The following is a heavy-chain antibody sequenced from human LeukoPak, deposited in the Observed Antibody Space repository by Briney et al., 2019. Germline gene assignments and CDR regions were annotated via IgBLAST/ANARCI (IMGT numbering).Heavy chain of an antibody. CDR2: IYYSGST. Sequence: SETLSLTCTVSGGSISSYYWSWIRQPPGKGQEWIGYIYYSGSTNYNPSLKSRVTISVDTSKNQFSLKLSSVTAADTAVYYCAGTYYDFWSGYQGAYYGMDVWGQGTTVTVSS. J-gene: IGHJ6*02. D-gene: IGHD3-3*01. CDR3: AGTYYDFWSGYQGAYYGMDV. CDR1: GGSISSYY. V-gene: IGHV4-59*01.